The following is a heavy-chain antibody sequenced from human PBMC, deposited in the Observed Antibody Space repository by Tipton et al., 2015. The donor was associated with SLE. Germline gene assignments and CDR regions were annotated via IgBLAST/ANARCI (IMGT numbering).Heavy chain of an antibody. CDR1: GGSISSGDYY. Sequence: TLSLTCTVSGGSISSGDYYWGWIRQPPGKGLEWIGYIYYSGSTNYNPSLKSRVTISVDTSKNQFSLKLSSVTAADTAVYYCARVVNWDWYFDLWGRGTLVTVSS. J-gene: IGHJ2*01. V-gene: IGHV4-61*08. D-gene: IGHD1-1*01. CDR3: ARVVNWDWYFDL. CDR2: IYYSGST.